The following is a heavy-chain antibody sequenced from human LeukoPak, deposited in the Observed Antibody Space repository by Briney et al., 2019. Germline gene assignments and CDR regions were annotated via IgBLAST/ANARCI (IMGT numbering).Heavy chain of an antibody. D-gene: IGHD4-17*01. CDR2: ISSGSSAI. Sequence: PGGCLRLSCEASGFTFTTYSMAWVRQAPGKGLEWVSIISSGSSAIFSADALKGRFTISRDDAKNLLYLDMNSLRAEGTAVYYCARGHTAVTRHFDFWGQGTLVTVSS. V-gene: IGHV3-21*01. CDR3: ARGHTAVTRHFDF. J-gene: IGHJ4*02. CDR1: GFTFTTYS.